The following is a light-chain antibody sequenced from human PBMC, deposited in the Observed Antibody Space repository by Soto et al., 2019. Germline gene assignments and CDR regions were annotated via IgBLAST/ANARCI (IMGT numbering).Light chain of an antibody. V-gene: IGLV2-23*01. J-gene: IGLJ1*01. Sequence: QSVLTQPASVSGSPGQSITISCTGTSSDVGSYNLVSWYQQHPGKAPKLMIYEGSKRPSGVSNRFSGSKSGNTASLTISGLQAEDEADYYCCSYAGSHYVFGTGNKVTDL. CDR3: CSYAGSHYV. CDR2: EGS. CDR1: SSDVGSYNL.